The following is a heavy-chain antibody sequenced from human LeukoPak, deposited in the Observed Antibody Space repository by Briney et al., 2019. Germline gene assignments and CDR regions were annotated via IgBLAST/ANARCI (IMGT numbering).Heavy chain of an antibody. CDR2: IKTDGSIT. CDR1: GFSFSVYW. D-gene: IGHD2-2*01. V-gene: IGHV3-74*01. CDR3: ARDLGYCSSTSCYWYYFYMDV. Sequence: GGSLRLSCAASGFSFSVYWMHWVRQAPGKGPVWVSRIKTDGSITDYADSVKGRFTISRDNAKNTLYLQMNSLRAEDTAVYYCARDLGYCSSTSCYWYYFYMDVWGKGTTVTVP. J-gene: IGHJ6*03.